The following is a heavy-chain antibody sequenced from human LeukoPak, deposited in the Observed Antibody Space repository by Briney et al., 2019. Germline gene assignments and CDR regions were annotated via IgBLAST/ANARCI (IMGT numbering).Heavy chain of an antibody. V-gene: IGHV3-30-3*01. D-gene: IGHD2-15*01. CDR3: ARDRRYCSGGSCYFDYFFEY. Sequence: GRSLRLSCAASGFTFNSYAVHWVRQAPGKGLGWVAVISYDGSINFYAASVKGRFTISRDNSKNTLYLQMNSLRPEDTALYFCARDRRYCSGGSCYFDYFFEYWGQGTLVTVSS. CDR1: GFTFNSYA. J-gene: IGHJ4*02. CDR2: ISYDGSIN.